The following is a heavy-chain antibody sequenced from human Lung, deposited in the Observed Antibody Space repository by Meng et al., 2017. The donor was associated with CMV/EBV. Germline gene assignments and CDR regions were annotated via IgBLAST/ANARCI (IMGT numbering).Heavy chain of an antibody. Sequence: GESXKISCVASGFTFNTYWMSWVRQAPGKGLEWVANIKQDGSEKYYVGSVKGRFTISRDNAKNSLYLQMNSLRAEDTAVYYCARDPRVKSYVVVPAASDYWGQGT. CDR3: ARDPRVKSYVVVPAASDY. J-gene: IGHJ4*01. V-gene: IGHV3-7*01. CDR2: IKQDGSEK. CDR1: GFTFNTYW. D-gene: IGHD2-2*01.